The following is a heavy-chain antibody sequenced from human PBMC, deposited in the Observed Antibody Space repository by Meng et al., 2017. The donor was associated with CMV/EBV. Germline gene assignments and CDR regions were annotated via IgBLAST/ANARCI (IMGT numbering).Heavy chain of an antibody. CDR1: GFTFSSYG. J-gene: IGHJ4*02. CDR2: IRYDGSNK. Sequence: VERGESGGCGVQPGGSLTLSCAASGFTFSSYGMHWVRQAPGKGLEWVAFIRYDGSNKYYADSVKGRFTISRDNSKNTLYLQMNSLRAEDTAVYYCAKEVVAGYFDYWGQGTLVTVSS. CDR3: AKEVVAGYFDY. D-gene: IGHD6-19*01. V-gene: IGHV3-30*02.